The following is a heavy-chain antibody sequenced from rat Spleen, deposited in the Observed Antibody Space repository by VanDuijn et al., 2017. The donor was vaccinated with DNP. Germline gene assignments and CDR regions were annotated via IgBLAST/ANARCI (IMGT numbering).Heavy chain of an antibody. J-gene: IGHJ2*01. Sequence: EMQLQESGSGLVKPSQSLSLTCSVTGYSITSNYWGWIRQFPGNKMEYIGHISYSGSTNYNPPLKSRISITRDTSKNHFFLQLNSATTEDTATYYCARWTRYFDSWGQGVMVTVSS. CDR1: GYSITSNY. D-gene: IGHD1-7*01. V-gene: IGHV3-1*01. CDR2: ISYSGST. CDR3: ARWTRYFDS.